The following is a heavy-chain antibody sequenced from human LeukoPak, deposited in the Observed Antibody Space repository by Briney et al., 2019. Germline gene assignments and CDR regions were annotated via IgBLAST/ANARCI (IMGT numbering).Heavy chain of an antibody. J-gene: IGHJ6*04. V-gene: IGHV4-4*02. Sequence: ASETLSLTCAVSGGSISSSNWWSWVRQPPGKGLEWIGEIYHSGSTNYNPSLKSRATISVDKSKNQFSLKLSSVTAADTAVYYCASYGSGSYYYGMDVWGKGTTVTVSS. D-gene: IGHD3-10*01. CDR1: GGSISSSNW. CDR3: ASYGSGSYYYGMDV. CDR2: IYHSGST.